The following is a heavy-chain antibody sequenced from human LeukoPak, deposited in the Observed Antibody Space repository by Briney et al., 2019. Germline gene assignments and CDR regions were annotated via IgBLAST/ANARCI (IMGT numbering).Heavy chain of an antibody. Sequence: SETLSLTCTVSGGSVSSYYLSWIRQPPGKGLEWIGYIYYSGSTNYSPSLKSRVPISVDTSKNQFSLKLSSVTAADTAVYYCARGWGYFDSWGQGTLVTGSS. V-gene: IGHV4-59*08. CDR1: GGSVSSYY. J-gene: IGHJ4*02. CDR3: ARGWGYFDS. CDR2: IYYSGST. D-gene: IGHD7-27*01.